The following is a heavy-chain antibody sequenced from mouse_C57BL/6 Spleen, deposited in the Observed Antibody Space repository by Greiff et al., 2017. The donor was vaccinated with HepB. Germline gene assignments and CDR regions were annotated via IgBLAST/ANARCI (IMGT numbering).Heavy chain of an antibody. D-gene: IGHD2-5*01. V-gene: IGHV5-17*01. Sequence: EVQLQESGGGLVKPGGSLKLSCAASGFTFSDYGMHWVRQAPGKGLEWVAYISSGSSTIYYADTVKGRFTISRDNAKNTLFLQMTSLRSEDTAMYYCAKGYSNYGGVWYFDVWGTGTTVTVSS. J-gene: IGHJ1*03. CDR1: GFTFSDYG. CDR2: ISSGSSTI. CDR3: AKGYSNYGGVWYFDV.